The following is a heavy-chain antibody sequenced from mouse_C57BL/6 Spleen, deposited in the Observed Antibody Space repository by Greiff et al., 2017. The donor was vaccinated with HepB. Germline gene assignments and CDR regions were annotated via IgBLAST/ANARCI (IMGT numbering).Heavy chain of an antibody. CDR2: ISSGSSTI. Sequence: EVKLMESGGGLVKPGGSLKLSCAASGFTFSDYGMHWVRQAPEKGLEWVAYISSGSSTIYYADTVKGRFTISRDNAKNTLFLQMTSLRSEDTAMYYCARSYGSSYCRDYFDYWGQGTTLTVSS. J-gene: IGHJ2*01. D-gene: IGHD1-1*01. CDR3: ARSYGSSYCRDYFDY. CDR1: GFTFSDYG. V-gene: IGHV5-17*01.